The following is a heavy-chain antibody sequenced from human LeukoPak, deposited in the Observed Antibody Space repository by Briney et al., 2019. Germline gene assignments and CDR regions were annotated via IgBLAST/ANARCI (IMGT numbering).Heavy chain of an antibody. CDR2: ISFSGGDT. D-gene: IGHD3-22*01. J-gene: IGHJ4*02. CDR1: GFTFSSYA. CDR3: AKDGDSLGYFYFFHY. V-gene: IGHV3-23*01. Sequence: PGGSLTLSCAASGFTFSSYAMNWVRQPPGKGLEWVSCISFSGGDTYYADSVKGRFTVSRDNSKNTMYLQMNNLRAEDTAVYYCAKDGDSLGYFYFFHYWGEGTLVTVSS.